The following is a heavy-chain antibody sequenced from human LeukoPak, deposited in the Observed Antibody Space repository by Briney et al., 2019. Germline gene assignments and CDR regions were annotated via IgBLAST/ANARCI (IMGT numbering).Heavy chain of an antibody. CDR1: GGTFSSYA. D-gene: IGHD2-15*01. CDR2: IIPIFGTA. CDR3: ARDRYCSGGSCYPSFDY. Sequence: GASVKVSCKASGGTFSSYAISWVRQAPGQGLEWMGGIIPIFGTANYAQKFQGRVTITADESTSTAYMELSSLRSEDTAVYHCARDRYCSGGSCYPSFDYWGQGTLVTVSS. J-gene: IGHJ4*02. V-gene: IGHV1-69*13.